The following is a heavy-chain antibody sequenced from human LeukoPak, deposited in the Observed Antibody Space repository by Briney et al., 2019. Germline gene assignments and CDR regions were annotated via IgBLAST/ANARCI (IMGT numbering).Heavy chain of an antibody. CDR3: ARDLGYYDYVWGSYRYGTFDY. CDR1: GFTFSSYS. D-gene: IGHD3-16*02. J-gene: IGHJ4*02. V-gene: IGHV3-21*01. Sequence: GGSLRLSCAASGFTFSSYSMNWVRQAPGKGLEWVSSISSSSSYIYYADSVKGRFTISRDNAKNSLYLQMNSLRAEDTAVYYCARDLGYYDYVWGSYRYGTFDYWGQGTLVTVSS. CDR2: ISSSSSYI.